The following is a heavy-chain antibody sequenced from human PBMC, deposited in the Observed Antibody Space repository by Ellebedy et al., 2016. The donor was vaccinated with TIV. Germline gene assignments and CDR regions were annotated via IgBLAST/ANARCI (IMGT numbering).Heavy chain of an antibody. D-gene: IGHD3-3*01. J-gene: IGHJ5*01. CDR3: ARRPLMGDDFWRGLKWFDS. CDR2: ILPEDSDT. CDR1: GYRFNKYW. V-gene: IGHV5-51*01. Sequence: GESLKISCKGSGYRFNKYWIAWVRQMPGKGLEWMGIILPEDSDTRYSPSFEGQVSISVDKAISTTYLQWSSLKASDIAMYYCARRPLMGDDFWRGLKWFDSWGQGTQVTVSS.